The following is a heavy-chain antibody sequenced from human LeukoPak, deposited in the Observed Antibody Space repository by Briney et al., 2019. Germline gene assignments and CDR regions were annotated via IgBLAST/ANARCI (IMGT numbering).Heavy chain of an antibody. CDR1: GASITTYY. J-gene: IGHJ3*02. V-gene: IGHV4-59*01. CDR3: AREFYFDATGANAFDI. Sequence: SDTLSLTCSVAGASITTYYWSWIRQPPGKGLQWIGSIPDSGSPNYNPSLKNRVTISVDTSKNQFSLKLTSLTAADTAVYYCAREFYFDATGANAFDIWGQGTMVSVSS. D-gene: IGHD1-7*01. CDR2: IPDSGSP.